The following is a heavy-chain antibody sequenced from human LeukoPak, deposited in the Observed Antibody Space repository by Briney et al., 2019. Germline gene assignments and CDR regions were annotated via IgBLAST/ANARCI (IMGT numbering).Heavy chain of an antibody. Sequence: SETLSLTCTVSGGSISISSDYWGWIRQPPGKGLEWIGDIYYSGTTNYNPSLKSRVTMSVDTSKNQFSLKLNSVTAADTAVYYCARRLSTRSYYLDDWGQGTLVTVSS. CDR1: GGSISISSDY. D-gene: IGHD2/OR15-2a*01. CDR3: ARRLSTRSYYLDD. J-gene: IGHJ4*02. CDR2: IYYSGTT. V-gene: IGHV4-39*01.